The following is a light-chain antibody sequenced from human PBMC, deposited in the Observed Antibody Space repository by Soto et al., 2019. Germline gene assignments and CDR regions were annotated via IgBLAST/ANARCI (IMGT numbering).Light chain of an antibody. CDR1: QSVSYW. J-gene: IGKJ1*01. CDR3: EPYKSYPWT. V-gene: IGKV1-5*01. Sequence: EIQMTQSPSTLSASVGDRVTITCRASQSVSYWLAWYQQKPGKAPNLLVHDASTLLSGLPPRFSGSVSGTEFMLTIGSLQPVDFAPAYGEPYKSYPWTVGQGTKV. CDR2: DAS.